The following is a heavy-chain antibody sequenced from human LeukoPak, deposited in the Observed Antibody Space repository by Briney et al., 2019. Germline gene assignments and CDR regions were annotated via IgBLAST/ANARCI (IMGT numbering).Heavy chain of an antibody. J-gene: IGHJ5*02. Sequence: PGGSLRLSCTASGFTFGDYVMSWFRQAPGKGLEWVGFIRSKAYGGTTEYAASVKGRFTISRDDSKSIAYLQMNSLKTEDTAVYYCTRGGLTTVTTGVGVGWFDPWGQGTLVTVSS. D-gene: IGHD4-17*01. V-gene: IGHV3-49*03. CDR3: TRGGLTTVTTGVGVGWFDP. CDR1: GFTFGDYV. CDR2: IRSKAYGGTT.